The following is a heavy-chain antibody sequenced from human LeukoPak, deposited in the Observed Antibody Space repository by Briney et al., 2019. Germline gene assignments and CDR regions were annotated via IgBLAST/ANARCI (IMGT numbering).Heavy chain of an antibody. CDR1: GGSFSGYY. Sequence: KPSETLSLTCAVYGGSFSGYYWSWIRQPPGKGLEWIGEINHSGSTNYNPSLKSRVTISVDTSKNQFSLKLSSVTAADTAVYYCARNGSGKTYYYYYYYMDVWGKGTTVTVSS. CDR3: ARNGSGKTYYYYYYYMDV. D-gene: IGHD1-26*01. V-gene: IGHV4-34*01. J-gene: IGHJ6*03. CDR2: INHSGST.